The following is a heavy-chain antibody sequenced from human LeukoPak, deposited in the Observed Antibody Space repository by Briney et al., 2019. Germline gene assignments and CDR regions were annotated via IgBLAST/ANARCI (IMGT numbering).Heavy chain of an antibody. D-gene: IGHD3-22*01. CDR3: ARAARYYGSSGAHAFDI. CDR2: IGTGGDT. CDR1: GFTFSSYD. J-gene: IGHJ3*02. Sequence: GASLRLSCAASGFTFSSYDMHWVRQATGKGLEWVSCIGTGGDTHYPDSVKGRFTISRQNAKNSLDLQMNSLRAGDMAVYYCARAARYYGSSGAHAFDIWGQGTMVTVS. V-gene: IGHV3-13*01.